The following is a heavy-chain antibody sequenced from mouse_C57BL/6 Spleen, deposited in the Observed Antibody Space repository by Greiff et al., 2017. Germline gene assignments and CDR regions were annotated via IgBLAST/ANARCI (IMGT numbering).Heavy chain of an antibody. CDR2: IWSDGST. V-gene: IGHV2-6-1*01. Sequence: VKLEESGPGLVAPSQSLSITCTVSGFSLTSYGVHWVRQPPGKGLEWLVVIWSDGSTTYNSALKSRLSISKDNSKSQVFLKMNSLQTDDTAMYYCARQGGYYGSSYLSYAMDYWGQGTSVTVSS. CDR3: ARQGGYYGSSYLSYAMDY. CDR1: GFSLTSYG. D-gene: IGHD1-1*01. J-gene: IGHJ4*01.